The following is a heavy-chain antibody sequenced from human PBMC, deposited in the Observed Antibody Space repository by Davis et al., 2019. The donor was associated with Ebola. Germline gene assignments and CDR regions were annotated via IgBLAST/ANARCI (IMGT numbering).Heavy chain of an antibody. CDR2: VNPAGGST. J-gene: IGHJ4*02. D-gene: IGHD3-9*01. CDR3: ARVWSDALTAYSTNYFDY. CDR1: GYTFTNFY. Sequence: ASVKVSCKASGYTFTNFYIHWVRQAPGQGLEWMGVVNPAGGSTTYAQKFQGRVTMTRDTSATTVYMELSRLRSEDTAIYYCARVWSDALTAYSTNYFDYWGQGTLVTVSS. V-gene: IGHV1-46*01.